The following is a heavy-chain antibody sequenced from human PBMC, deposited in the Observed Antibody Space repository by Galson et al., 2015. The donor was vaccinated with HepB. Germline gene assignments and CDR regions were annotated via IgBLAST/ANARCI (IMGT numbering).Heavy chain of an antibody. CDR2: ISSNGGST. CDR3: VGTLRFLEWLLGFDY. CDR1: GFTFSSYA. V-gene: IGHV3-64D*06. Sequence: SLRLSCAASGFTFSSYAMHWVRQAPGKGLEYVSAISSNGGSTYYADSVKGRFTISRDNSKNTLYLQMSSLRAEDTAVYYCVGTLRFLEWLLGFDYWGQGTLVTVSS. J-gene: IGHJ4*02. D-gene: IGHD3-3*01.